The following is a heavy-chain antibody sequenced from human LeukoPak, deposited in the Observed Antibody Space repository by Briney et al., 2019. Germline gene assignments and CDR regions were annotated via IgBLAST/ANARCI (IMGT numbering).Heavy chain of an antibody. CDR2: IYSGGST. V-gene: IGHV3-66*01. Sequence: GGSLRLSCAASGFTVSSNYTSWVRQAPGKGLEWVSVIYSGGSTYYADSVKGRFTISRDNSKNTLYLQMNSLRAEDTAVYYCAKDIAAYDILSKHVPLDYWGQGTLVTVSS. CDR3: AKDIAAYDILSKHVPLDY. CDR1: GFTVSSNY. D-gene: IGHD3-9*01. J-gene: IGHJ4*02.